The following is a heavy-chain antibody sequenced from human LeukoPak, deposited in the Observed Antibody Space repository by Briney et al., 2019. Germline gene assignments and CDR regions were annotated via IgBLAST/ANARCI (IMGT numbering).Heavy chain of an antibody. CDR2: ISGSGDTP. D-gene: IGHD1-26*01. Sequence: GGSLRLSCAASGFTFSSYAMHWVRQAPGKGLEWVSGISGSGDTPYYADSVKGRFTISRDNSKNTPYLQMNSLRVEDTAVYYCARVSYSGYCDYWGQGTLVTVSS. CDR3: ARVSYSGYCDY. CDR1: GFTFSSYA. J-gene: IGHJ4*02. V-gene: IGHV3-23*01.